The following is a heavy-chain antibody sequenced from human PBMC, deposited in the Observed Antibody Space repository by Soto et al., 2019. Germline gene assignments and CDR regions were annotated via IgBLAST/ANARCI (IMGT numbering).Heavy chain of an antibody. CDR2: ISYDGSNK. J-gene: IGHJ6*02. CDR3: ARDLIRFLEWLTRPYYYGMDV. D-gene: IGHD3-3*01. Sequence: GGSLILSCAASGFTFSSYAMHWVRQAPGKGLEWVAVISYDGSNKYYADSVKGRFTISRDNSKNTLYLQMNSLRAEDTAVYYCARDLIRFLEWLTRPYYYGMDVWGQGTTVTVSS. CDR1: GFTFSSYA. V-gene: IGHV3-30-3*01.